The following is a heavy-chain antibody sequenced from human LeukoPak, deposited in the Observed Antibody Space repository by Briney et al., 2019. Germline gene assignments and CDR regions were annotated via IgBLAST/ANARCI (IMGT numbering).Heavy chain of an antibody. J-gene: IGHJ3*02. CDR3: ARVEGYSSTWSPFDI. Sequence: SETLSLTCTVSGASVTNYYGNWIRQPPGKGLGWIGFIHYTGSTNYNPSLKSRVTIAVDTSKNKFSLKLTSVTAADTAVYYCARVEGYSSTWSPFDIWGQGTMVTVSP. CDR1: GASVTNYY. D-gene: IGHD6-13*01. CDR2: IHYTGST. V-gene: IGHV4-59*02.